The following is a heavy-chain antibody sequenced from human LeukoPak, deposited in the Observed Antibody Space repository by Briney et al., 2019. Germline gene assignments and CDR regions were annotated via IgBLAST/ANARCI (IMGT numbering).Heavy chain of an antibody. Sequence: ASVKVSCKASGYTFTGSYMHWVRQAPGQGLEWMGWINPNSGGTNYAQKFRGRVTMTRDTSISTAYMELSRLRSDDTAVYYCARFLTTDMDVWGKGTTVTVSS. D-gene: IGHD4-17*01. CDR3: ARFLTTDMDV. J-gene: IGHJ6*03. CDR1: GYTFTGSY. CDR2: INPNSGGT. V-gene: IGHV1-2*02.